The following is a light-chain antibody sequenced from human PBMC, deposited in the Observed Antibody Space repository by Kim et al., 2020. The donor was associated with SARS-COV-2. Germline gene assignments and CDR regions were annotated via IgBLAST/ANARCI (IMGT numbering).Light chain of an antibody. Sequence: LSPGERATLSCSASQSVSSSYLAWYQHKPGQAPRLLIYGASSRATGIPDRFSGSRSGTDFTLTISRLEPEDFAVYYCQQYGSSPYTFGQGTKLEI. CDR1: QSVSSSY. J-gene: IGKJ2*01. CDR3: QQYGSSPYT. V-gene: IGKV3-20*01. CDR2: GAS.